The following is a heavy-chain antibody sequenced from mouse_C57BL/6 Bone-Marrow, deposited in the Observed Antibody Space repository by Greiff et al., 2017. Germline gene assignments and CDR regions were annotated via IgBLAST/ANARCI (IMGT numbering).Heavy chain of an antibody. V-gene: IGHV1-52*01. CDR1: GYTFTSYW. CDR3: ARRGPPRAMDY. Sequence: QVQLQQPGAELVRPGSSVKLSCKASGYTFTSYWMHWVKQRPIQGLEWIGNIDPSDSETHYNQKFKDKATLTVYKSSSTAYMQLSSLTSEDSAVYYCARRGPPRAMDYWGQGTSVTVSS. CDR2: IDPSDSET. J-gene: IGHJ4*01.